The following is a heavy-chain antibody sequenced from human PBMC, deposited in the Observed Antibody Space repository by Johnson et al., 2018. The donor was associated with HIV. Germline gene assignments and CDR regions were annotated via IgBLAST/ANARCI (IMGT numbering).Heavy chain of an antibody. D-gene: IGHD2-15*01. CDR3: TTAVDGAPDAFDI. CDR1: GFTFSRYA. CDR2: ISYDGKNK. V-gene: IGHV3-30*04. Sequence: QVQLVESGGGVVQPGRSLRLSCAASGFTFSRYAMHWVRQAPGKGLEWVTVISYDGKNKYYTDSVKGRFTISRDNSKSKLFLLMNSLRAEDTAVYYCTTAVDGAPDAFDIWGQGTMVTVSS. J-gene: IGHJ3*02.